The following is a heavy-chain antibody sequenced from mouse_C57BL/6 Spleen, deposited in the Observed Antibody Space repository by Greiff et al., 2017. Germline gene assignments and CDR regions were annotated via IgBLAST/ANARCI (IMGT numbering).Heavy chain of an antibody. CDR1: GFSLTSYG. D-gene: IGHD2-4*01. V-gene: IGHV2-3*01. Sequence: QVQLQQSGPGLVAPSQSLSITCTVSGFSLTSYGVSWVRQPPGKGLEWLGVIWGDGSTNYHSALISRLSISKTNSKSQVFLKLNRLQTDDTATYYCAKTPSHYDYDVGYYFDYWGQGTTLTVSS. CDR3: AKTPSHYDYDVGYYFDY. CDR2: IWGDGST. J-gene: IGHJ2*01.